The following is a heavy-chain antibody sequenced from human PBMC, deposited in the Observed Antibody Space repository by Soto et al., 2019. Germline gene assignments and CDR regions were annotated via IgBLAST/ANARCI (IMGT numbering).Heavy chain of an antibody. V-gene: IGHV1-2*02. D-gene: IGHD6-19*01. Sequence: ASVKVSCKASGYTITAHLLHWVRQAPGQGLEWMGWINAKSGGTDYAQKFQDRVTMSRDASINTAYMQLNSLRGDDTAVYFCAKGYEVSPPVASAWYSNYFYGVDVWGRGTTVTVSS. J-gene: IGHJ6*02. CDR3: AKGYEVSPPVASAWYSNYFYGVDV. CDR1: GYTITAHL. CDR2: INAKSGGT.